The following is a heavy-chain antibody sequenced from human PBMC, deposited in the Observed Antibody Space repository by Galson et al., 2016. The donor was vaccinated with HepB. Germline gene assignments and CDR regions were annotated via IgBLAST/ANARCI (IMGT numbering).Heavy chain of an antibody. Sequence: TLSLTCAVSGDSVNKSEYAWSWIRQPPGKGLEWIGYIYHSGNTYYEPSLASRVTISIDTSNNHFSLRLTSVTAADTALYYCARQYWGGPSDYWGQGNLVTVSS. J-gene: IGHJ4*02. CDR2: IYHSGNT. D-gene: IGHD2/OR15-2a*01. CDR3: ARQYWGGPSDY. CDR1: GDSVNKSEYA. V-gene: IGHV4-30-2*01.